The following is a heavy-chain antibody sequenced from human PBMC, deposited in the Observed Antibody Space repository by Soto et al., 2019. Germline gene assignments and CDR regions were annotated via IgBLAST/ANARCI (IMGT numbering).Heavy chain of an antibody. CDR2: VYHTGDT. CDR3: AREIVTAGGNNYFDP. Sequence: SETLSLTCGVSGGTVVSSHWWSWVRQSPGGGLEWIGNVYHTGDTNLNPSLQSRVTISVDKSNNQFSLRLNSLTAADTAVYFCAREIVTAGGNNYFDPWGPGTLVTAPQ. D-gene: IGHD2-21*02. J-gene: IGHJ5*02. CDR1: GGTVVSSHW. V-gene: IGHV4-4*02.